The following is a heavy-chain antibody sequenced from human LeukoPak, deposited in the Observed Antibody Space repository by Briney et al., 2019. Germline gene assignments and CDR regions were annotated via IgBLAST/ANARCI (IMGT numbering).Heavy chain of an antibody. Sequence: SETLSLTCTVSGGSTSSYYWSWIRQPPGKGLEWIGYIYYSGSTNYNPSLKSRVTISVDTSKNQFSLKLSSVTAADTAVYYCARYPRAFDIWGQGTMVTVSS. CDR1: GGSTSSYY. CDR2: IYYSGST. CDR3: ARYPRAFDI. V-gene: IGHV4-59*01. J-gene: IGHJ3*02.